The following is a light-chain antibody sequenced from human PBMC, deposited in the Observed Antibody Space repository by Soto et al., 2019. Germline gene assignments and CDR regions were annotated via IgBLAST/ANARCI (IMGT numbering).Light chain of an antibody. CDR1: QSVSNN. J-gene: IGKJ1*01. CDR2: GAS. V-gene: IGKV3-15*01. Sequence: EIVFTQSPVTLSVSPGERATLSCRASQSVSNNLAWYQQKPGQAPRLLIHGASTRATGIPARFSGSGSGTEFTLTISSLQSEDFAIYYCQRQSNWPRTFGQGTKVDIK. CDR3: QRQSNWPRT.